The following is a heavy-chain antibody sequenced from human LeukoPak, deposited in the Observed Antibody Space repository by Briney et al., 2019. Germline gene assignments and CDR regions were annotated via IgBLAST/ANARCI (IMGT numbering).Heavy chain of an antibody. CDR1: GYTFTSYG. Sequence: GASVKVSCKASGYTFTSYGISWVRQAPGQGLEWMGWISAYNGNTNYAQKLQGRVTMTTDTSTSTAYMELRSLRSDDTAVYYCARDDVVSPLEYYFDYWGQGTLVTVSS. J-gene: IGHJ4*02. D-gene: IGHD3-22*01. CDR2: ISAYNGNT. CDR3: ARDDVVSPLEYYFDY. V-gene: IGHV1-18*01.